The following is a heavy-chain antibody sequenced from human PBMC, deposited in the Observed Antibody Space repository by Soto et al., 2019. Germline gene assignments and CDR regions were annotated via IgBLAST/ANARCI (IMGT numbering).Heavy chain of an antibody. CDR3: VRAPHNNRFKFVH. D-gene: IGHD1-1*01. V-gene: IGHV1-69*01. Sequence: QVQLVQSGPEMKKPGSSVKVSCKISGGPLSGTAINWVRQAPGQGHEWVGGIIPVFATTHYPQKFQGRVTITADDSTNTVDLELNRLRSDDTAVYHCVRAPHNNRFKFVHWGQGTRVTVSS. CDR2: IIPVFATT. J-gene: IGHJ4*02. CDR1: GGPLSGTA.